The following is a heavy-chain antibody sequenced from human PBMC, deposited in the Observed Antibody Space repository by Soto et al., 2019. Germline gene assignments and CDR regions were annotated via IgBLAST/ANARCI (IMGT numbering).Heavy chain of an antibody. Sequence: HPVGSLRLSCVSSVFTFSNYAMSCVRHFPGKWLEWVSGVSRRGDNTYYADSVRGRFTISRDNSKNTLHLQMNSLKAEDTAVYYCAKDGSDPSIYYDMAVWGQGTMVIVSS. J-gene: IGHJ6*02. CDR2: VSRRGDNT. V-gene: IGHV3-23*01. CDR1: VFTFSNYA. CDR3: AKDGSDPSIYYDMAV.